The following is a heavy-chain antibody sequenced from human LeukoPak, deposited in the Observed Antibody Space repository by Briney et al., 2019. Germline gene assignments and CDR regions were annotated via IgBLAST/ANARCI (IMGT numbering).Heavy chain of an antibody. J-gene: IGHJ5*02. Sequence: SGGSLRLSCVASGFTFSNHWMNWVRQAPGKGLVWVSRFNSDGSGIFYADFVKGRFTISRDNAKNTLFLQMNSLRAEDTAVYYCARERLAEFDPWGQGTLVTVSP. CDR1: GFTFSNHW. CDR3: ARERLAEFDP. CDR2: FNSDGSGI. V-gene: IGHV3-74*01. D-gene: IGHD6-25*01.